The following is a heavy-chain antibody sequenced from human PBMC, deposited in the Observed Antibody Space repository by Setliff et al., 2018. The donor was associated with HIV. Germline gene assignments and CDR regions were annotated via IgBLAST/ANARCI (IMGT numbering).Heavy chain of an antibody. Sequence: SVKVSCKASGGTFSRYVISWVRQAPGQGLEWLGEIIPFFATANYAQKFQGRVTITADESTSTVFMQLSSLRSEDTAVDYFATRRGGYSGSEFCFDPWGQGTLVTVSS. CDR2: IIPFFATA. CDR3: ATRRGGYSGSEFCFDP. D-gene: IGHD1-26*01. J-gene: IGHJ5*02. V-gene: IGHV1-69*13. CDR1: GGTFSRYV.